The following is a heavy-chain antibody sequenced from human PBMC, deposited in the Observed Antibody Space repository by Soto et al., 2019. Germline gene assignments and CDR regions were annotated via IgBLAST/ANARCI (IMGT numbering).Heavy chain of an antibody. CDR1: GGTFSSYA. J-gene: IGHJ6*02. CDR2: IIPIFGTA. V-gene: IGHV1-69*13. D-gene: IGHD1-1*01. CDR3: ARKNGNDEGNYYYGMDV. Sequence: ASVKVSCKASGGTFSSYAISWVRQAPGQGLEWMGGIIPIFGTANYAQRFQGRVTITADESTSTAYMELSSLRSEDTAVYYCARKNGNDEGNYYYGMDVWGQGTTVTVSS.